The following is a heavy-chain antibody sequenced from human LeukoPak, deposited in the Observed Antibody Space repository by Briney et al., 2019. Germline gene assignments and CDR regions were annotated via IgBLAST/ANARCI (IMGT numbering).Heavy chain of an antibody. CDR1: GFTFDGYP. CDR3: ARESTSTYGARLYSFDC. J-gene: IGHJ4*02. D-gene: IGHD2-8*01. V-gene: IGHV3-9*01. Sequence: GGSLRLSCAASGFTFDGYPMHWVRQAPGKGLEWVSGITGDSGRLDYADSVKGRFVISRDNAKNSLFLRLNNVRAEDKALYYCARESTSTYGARLYSFDCWGQGTQVTVSS. CDR2: ITGDSGRL.